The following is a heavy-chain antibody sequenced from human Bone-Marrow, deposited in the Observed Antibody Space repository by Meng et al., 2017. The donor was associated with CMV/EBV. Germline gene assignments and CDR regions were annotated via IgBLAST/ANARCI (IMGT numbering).Heavy chain of an antibody. D-gene: IGHD3-10*01. Sequence: ASVKVSCKASGYTFTSYDINWVRQATGQGLEWMGWMNPNSGNTGYAQKFQGRVTMTRNTSISTAYMELSSLRSEDTAVYYCARDVTFGTGDCFDYWGQGTLATVSS. CDR1: GYTFTSYD. V-gene: IGHV1-8*01. CDR2: MNPNSGNT. CDR3: ARDVTFGTGDCFDY. J-gene: IGHJ4*02.